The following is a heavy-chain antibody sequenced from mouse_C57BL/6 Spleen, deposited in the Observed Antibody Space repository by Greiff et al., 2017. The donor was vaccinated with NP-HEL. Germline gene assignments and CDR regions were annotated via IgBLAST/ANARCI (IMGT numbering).Heavy chain of an antibody. V-gene: IGHV5-9-1*02. D-gene: IGHD2-5*01. J-gene: IGHJ2*01. CDR1: GFTFSSYA. CDR3: TRADSDSNYNYFDY. Sequence: EVKVVESGEGLVKPGGSLKLSCAASGFTFSSYAMSWVRQTPEKRLEWVAYISSGGDYIYYADTVKGRFTISRDNARNTLYLQMSSLKSEDTAMYYCTRADSDSNYNYFDYWGQGTTLTVSS. CDR2: ISSGGDYI.